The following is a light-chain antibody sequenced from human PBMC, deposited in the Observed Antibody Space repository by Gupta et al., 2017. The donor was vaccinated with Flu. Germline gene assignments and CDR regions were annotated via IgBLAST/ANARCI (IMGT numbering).Light chain of an antibody. J-gene: IGKJ1*01. CDR2: GSS. CDR3: QQHDSSPWT. CDR1: QSVSKY. Sequence: PGTLSLSPGERATLSCRASQSVSKYIDWYQQKPGQAPRLLIYGSSSRATGIPDRFSGSGSGTDFTLTISRLEPEDFAVYYCQQHDSSPWTFGQWTKVEIK. V-gene: IGKV3-20*01.